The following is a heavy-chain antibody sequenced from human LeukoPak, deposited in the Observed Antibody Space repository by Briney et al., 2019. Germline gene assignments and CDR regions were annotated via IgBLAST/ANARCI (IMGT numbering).Heavy chain of an antibody. J-gene: IGHJ4*02. CDR1: XYTFTXYY. CDR3: ATTTKFDY. CDR2: INPNSGGT. V-gene: IGHV1-2*02. Sequence: SVKVSCKAXXYTFTXYYMHWVRQAPGQGLEWMGWINPNSGGTNYAQKFQGRVTMTRDTSISTAYMELSRLRSDDTAVYYCATTTKFDYWGQGTLVTVSS. D-gene: IGHD4-17*01.